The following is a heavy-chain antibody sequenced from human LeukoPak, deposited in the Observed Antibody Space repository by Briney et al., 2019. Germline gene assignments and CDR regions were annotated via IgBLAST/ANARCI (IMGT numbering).Heavy chain of an antibody. CDR3: VRYSSGRPFDY. V-gene: IGHV4-39*01. J-gene: IGHJ4*01. D-gene: IGHD3-22*01. CDR1: GGSISESGYY. CDR2: IFSSGNT. Sequence: SETLSLTCAVSGGSISESGYYWGWIRQPPGKGLEWIGRIFSSGNTYYNPSLNSRVSMSVDTSQNQFSLKLNSVTAADTAVYFCVRYSSGRPFDYWGRGSLVTVSS.